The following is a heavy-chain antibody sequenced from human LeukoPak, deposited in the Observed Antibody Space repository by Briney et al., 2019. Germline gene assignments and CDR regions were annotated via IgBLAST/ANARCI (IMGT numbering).Heavy chain of an antibody. J-gene: IGHJ4*02. CDR3: AREHSMDY. V-gene: IGHV5-51*01. Sequence: GESLKISCKGAGYKFTNYWIGWVRQMPGKGLERMGIIYPGDSDTKYSPSFQGLVTISADKSITTAYLQWSSLKASDTAMYYCAREHSMDYWGQGTLVTVSS. CDR1: GYKFTNYW. D-gene: IGHD4-11*01. CDR2: IYPGDSDT.